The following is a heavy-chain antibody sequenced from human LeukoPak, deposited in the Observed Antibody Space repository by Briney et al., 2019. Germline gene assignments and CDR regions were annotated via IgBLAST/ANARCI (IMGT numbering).Heavy chain of an antibody. V-gene: IGHV4-34*01. CDR1: GGSFSGYY. D-gene: IGHD2-2*02. Sequence: SETLSLTCAVYGGSFSGYYWSWLRQPPGKGLEWFGEINHSRSTNYNPSLKSRVTISADTSKTQFSLKLTSVTATDTAVYYCARRFIGCSSTSCYRLAPYYFDYWGQGTLVTVSS. CDR2: INHSRST. CDR3: ARRFIGCSSTSCYRLAPYYFDY. J-gene: IGHJ4*02.